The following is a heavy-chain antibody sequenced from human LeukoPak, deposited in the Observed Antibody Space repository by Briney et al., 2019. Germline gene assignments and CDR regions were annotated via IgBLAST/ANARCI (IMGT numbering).Heavy chain of an antibody. Sequence: SETLSLTCDVSGGSITNDNWWSWIRQPPGKGLEWIGYIYYSGSTDSNPSLKSRVTISVDTSKNQFSLKLRSVTAADTAVYYCARRPRNDILTGTPFDYWGQGILVTVSS. CDR2: IYYSGST. V-gene: IGHV4-59*01. CDR3: ARRPRNDILTGTPFDY. CDR1: GGSITNDN. J-gene: IGHJ4*02. D-gene: IGHD3-9*01.